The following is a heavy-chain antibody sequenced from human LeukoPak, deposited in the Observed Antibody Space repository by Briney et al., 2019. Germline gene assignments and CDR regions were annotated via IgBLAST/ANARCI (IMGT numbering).Heavy chain of an antibody. J-gene: IGHJ4*02. D-gene: IGHD3-9*01. V-gene: IGHV3-30*02. Sequence: SCKASGYTFTGYYMHWVRQAPGKGLEWVAFIRYDGSNKYYADSVKGRFTISRDNSKNTLYLQMNSLRAEDTAVYYCAKPIGGLRYFDWSLDYWGQGTLVTVSS. CDR3: AKPIGGLRYFDWSLDY. CDR2: IRYDGSNK. CDR1: GYTFTGYY.